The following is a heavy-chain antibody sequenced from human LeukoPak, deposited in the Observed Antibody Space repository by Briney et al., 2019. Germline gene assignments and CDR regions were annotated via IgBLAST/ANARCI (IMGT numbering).Heavy chain of an antibody. CDR1: GFTFSTST. Sequence: SGESLRLSCAASGFTFSTSTMNWVRQAPGKGLEWVSAISGSGGSTYYADSVKGRFTISRDNSKNTLYLQMNSLRAEDTAVHYCAKDKDHGLKRIAVAGFFDYWGQGTLVTVSS. CDR2: ISGSGGST. CDR3: AKDKDHGLKRIAVAGFFDY. V-gene: IGHV3-23*01. D-gene: IGHD6-19*01. J-gene: IGHJ4*02.